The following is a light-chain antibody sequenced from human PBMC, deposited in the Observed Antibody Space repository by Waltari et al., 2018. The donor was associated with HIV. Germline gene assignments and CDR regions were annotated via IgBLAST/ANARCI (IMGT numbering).Light chain of an antibody. V-gene: IGKV3D-15*01. CDR3: HQYHDWRPLT. J-gene: IGKJ4*01. CDR2: GAS. CDR1: QSIKNN. Sequence: EIVMTQSPATLSVSPGERATLSCRASQSIKNNLAWYQHRTAQPPRLIIYGASTRAADIPARFSGGGSGTDFTLTIDSPQSEDFAVYYCHQYHDWRPLTFAGGNKVEMK.